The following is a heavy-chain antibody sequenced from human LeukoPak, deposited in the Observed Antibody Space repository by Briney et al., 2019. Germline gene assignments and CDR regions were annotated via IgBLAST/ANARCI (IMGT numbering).Heavy chain of an antibody. Sequence: GGSLRLSCAASGFAFSSYAMSWVRQAPGKGLEWVSGISESGGGTYYADSVKGRFTISRDNSKNTLYLQMNSLRAEDTAVYYCAKDLVSQRGVGSSEKVDYWGQGTLVTVSS. J-gene: IGHJ4*02. V-gene: IGHV3-23*01. CDR1: GFAFSSYA. CDR2: ISESGGGT. D-gene: IGHD3-10*01. CDR3: AKDLVSQRGVGSSEKVDY.